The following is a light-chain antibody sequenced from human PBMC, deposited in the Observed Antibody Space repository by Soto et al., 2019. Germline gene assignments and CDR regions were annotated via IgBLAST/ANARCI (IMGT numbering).Light chain of an antibody. CDR2: DVS. CDR1: SSDVGAYNY. J-gene: IGLJ1*01. V-gene: IGLV2-14*03. Sequence: QSVLTQPASVSGSPGQSITISCTGTSSDVGAYNYVSWYQHHPGQAPKLIIYDVSDRPSGVSNRFSASKSGNTASLTISGLQAEDEADYYCSSYTSSNTEVFGTGTKLTVL. CDR3: SSYTSSNTEV.